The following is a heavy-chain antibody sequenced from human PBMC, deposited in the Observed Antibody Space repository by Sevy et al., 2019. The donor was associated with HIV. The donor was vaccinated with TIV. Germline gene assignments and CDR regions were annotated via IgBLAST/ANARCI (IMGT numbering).Heavy chain of an antibody. D-gene: IGHD2-15*01. J-gene: IGHJ4*02. Sequence: GGSLRLSCAASGFTFSSYWMHWVRQAPGKGLVWVSRINSDGSSTSYADSVKGRFTISRDNAKNTLYLQMNSLRAEDTAVYYCARDTAQRYCSGGSCFIDYWGQGTLVTVSS. CDR3: ARDTAQRYCSGGSCFIDY. V-gene: IGHV3-74*01. CDR1: GFTFSSYW. CDR2: INSDGSST.